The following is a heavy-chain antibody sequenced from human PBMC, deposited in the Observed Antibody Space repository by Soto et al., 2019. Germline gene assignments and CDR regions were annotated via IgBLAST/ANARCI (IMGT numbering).Heavy chain of an antibody. J-gene: IGHJ6*03. D-gene: IGHD3-9*01. CDR1: GFTFDDYA. CDR2: ISWNSGSI. CDR3: ALFENMDV. Sequence: EVQLVESGGGLVQPGRSLRLSCAASGFTFDDYAMHWVQQAPGKGLEWVSGISWNSGSIGYADSVKGRFTISRDNAKNSLYLQMNSLRAEDTALYYCALFENMDVWGKGTTVTVSS. V-gene: IGHV3-9*01.